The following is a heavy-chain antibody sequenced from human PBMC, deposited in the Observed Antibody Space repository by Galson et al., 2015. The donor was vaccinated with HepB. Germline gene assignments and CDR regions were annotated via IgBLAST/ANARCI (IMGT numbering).Heavy chain of an antibody. J-gene: IGHJ5*02. D-gene: IGHD1-1*01. Sequence: SLSLSCAASGFTFSDFAMVWVRQAPGVGLEWVSTCGSGNIKYYADSVKGRFTISRDNSRNTLYLQMNSLRAEDTAVYYCAKWRLSERWFDPWGQGTLVTVSS. CDR3: AKWRLSERWFDP. CDR1: GFTFSDFA. CDR2: CGSGNIK. V-gene: IGHV3-23*01.